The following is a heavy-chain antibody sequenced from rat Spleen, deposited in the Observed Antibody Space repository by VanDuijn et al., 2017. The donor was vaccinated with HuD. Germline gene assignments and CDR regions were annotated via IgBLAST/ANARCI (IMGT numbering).Heavy chain of an antibody. D-gene: IGHD1-11*01. Sequence: EVQLVESGGGLVQPGRSLKLSCAASGFTFSYYYMAWVCQAPKKGLEWVATISTSGSRTYYPDSVKGRFTISRDNAKSSLYLQMNSLKSEDTATYYCARGGTTEAPFDYWGQGVMVTVSS. CDR1: GFTFSYYY. V-gene: IGHV5-25*01. J-gene: IGHJ2*01. CDR3: ARGGTTEAPFDY. CDR2: ISTSGSRT.